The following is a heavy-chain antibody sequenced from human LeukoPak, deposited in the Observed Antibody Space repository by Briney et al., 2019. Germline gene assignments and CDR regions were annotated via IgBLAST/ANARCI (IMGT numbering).Heavy chain of an antibody. CDR1: GGTFSSYA. CDR2: IIPIFGTA. D-gene: IGHD2-15*01. J-gene: IGHJ4*02. CDR3: ASWPLVVVAATTRYFDY. V-gene: IGHV1-69*13. Sequence: SVKVSCKASGGTFSSYAISWVRQAPGQGLEWMGGIIPIFGTANYAQKFQGRVTITADESTSTAYMELSSLRSEDTAVYYCASWPLVVVAATTRYFDYWGQGTLVTVS.